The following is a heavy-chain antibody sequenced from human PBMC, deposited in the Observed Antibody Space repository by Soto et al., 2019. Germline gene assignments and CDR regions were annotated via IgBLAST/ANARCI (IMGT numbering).Heavy chain of an antibody. V-gene: IGHV4-31*03. CDR2: IYYSEST. CDR3: ARAARGYSYYNWFDP. Sequence: QVQLQESGPGLVKPSQTLSLTCTVSGCSISSGGYYWSWIRQHPGKGLEWIGYIYYSESTYYNPFLKSRVTMSVDTSKNQFSLKLSSVPAADTAVYYCARAARGYSYYNWFDPWGQGTLVTVSS. J-gene: IGHJ5*02. D-gene: IGHD5-18*01. CDR1: GCSISSGGYY.